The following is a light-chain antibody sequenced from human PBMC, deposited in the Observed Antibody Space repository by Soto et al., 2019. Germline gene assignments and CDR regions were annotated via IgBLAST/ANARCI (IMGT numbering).Light chain of an antibody. J-gene: IGKJ2*01. V-gene: IGKV3-20*01. Sequence: EIVLTESPGTLSLSPGERATLACRASQTVAGNYLAWYQQKPGQAPRLLIYGASNRATGIPDRFSGSGSGTDFTLTINRLEPEDFAVYYCQQCGPSLKYTFGQGTTLEIK. CDR3: QQCGPSLKYT. CDR2: GAS. CDR1: QTVAGNY.